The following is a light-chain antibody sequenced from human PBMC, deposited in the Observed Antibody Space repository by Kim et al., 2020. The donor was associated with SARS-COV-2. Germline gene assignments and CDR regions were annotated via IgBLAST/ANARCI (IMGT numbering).Light chain of an antibody. J-gene: IGKJ1*01. CDR3: QQLNSYPWT. CDR2: GAS. V-gene: IGKV1-9*01. Sequence: ALVGGRVTITCRASQCISSYLAWYQQKPGRAPKLLIYGASALQNEVPTRFSGSGSGTDFTLTISSLQPEDFATYYCQQLNSYPWTFGQGTKVDIK. CDR1: QCISSY.